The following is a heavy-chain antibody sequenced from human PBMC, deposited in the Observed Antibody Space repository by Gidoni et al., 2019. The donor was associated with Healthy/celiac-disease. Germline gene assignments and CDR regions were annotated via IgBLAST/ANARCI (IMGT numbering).Heavy chain of an antibody. D-gene: IGHD6-19*01. CDR1: GYTFTVYY. J-gene: IGHJ4*02. Sequence: QVQLVQSGAEVKKPGASVKVSCKASGYTFTVYYMHWGRQAPGQGLEWMEWINPNSGGTNYAQKFQGWVTMTRDTSISTAYMELSRLRSDDTAVYYCARDIREIAVAGIGYWGQGTLVTVSS. CDR2: INPNSGGT. CDR3: ARDIREIAVAGIGY. V-gene: IGHV1-2*04.